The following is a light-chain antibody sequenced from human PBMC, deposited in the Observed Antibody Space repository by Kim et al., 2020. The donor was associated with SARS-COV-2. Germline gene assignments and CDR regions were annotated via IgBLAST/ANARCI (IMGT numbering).Light chain of an antibody. CDR3: QTWGTGIWV. Sequence: SVKLTCTRGSGHSSNAIAWHQQQPEKGPRYLMKLNSDGSHNKGDGIPDRFSGSSSGAERYLTISSLQSEDEADYYCQTWGTGIWVFGGGTQLTVL. CDR2: LNSDGSH. V-gene: IGLV4-69*01. CDR1: SGHSSNA. J-gene: IGLJ3*02.